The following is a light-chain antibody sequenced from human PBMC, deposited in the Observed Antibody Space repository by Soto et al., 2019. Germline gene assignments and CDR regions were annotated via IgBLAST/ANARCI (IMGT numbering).Light chain of an antibody. V-gene: IGLV2-14*03. Sequence: QSALTQPASVTGSPGQSVTISCTGASSDVGAYEHVSWYQQHPGRAPKLILYDVNNRPSGVSNHFSGSKSGNTASLVISGLQANDEADYYCSSYSTTNILVFGSGTKVTVL. CDR1: SSDVGAYEH. J-gene: IGLJ1*01. CDR2: DVN. CDR3: SSYSTTNILV.